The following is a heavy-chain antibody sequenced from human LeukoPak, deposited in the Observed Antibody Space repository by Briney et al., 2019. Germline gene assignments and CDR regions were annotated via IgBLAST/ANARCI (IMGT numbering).Heavy chain of an antibody. Sequence: SETLSLTCTVSGGSISSYYWSWIRQPPGKGLEWIGYIYYSGSTYYNPSLKSRVTISVDTSKNQFSLKLSSVTAADTAVYYCARDRLNYYDSSGYLHWGQGTLVTVSS. CDR1: GGSISSYY. CDR3: ARDRLNYYDSSGYLH. CDR2: IYYSGST. V-gene: IGHV4-59*01. D-gene: IGHD3-22*01. J-gene: IGHJ4*02.